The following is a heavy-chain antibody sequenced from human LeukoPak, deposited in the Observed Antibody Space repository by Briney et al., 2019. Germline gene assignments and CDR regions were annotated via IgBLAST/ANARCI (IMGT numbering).Heavy chain of an antibody. V-gene: IGHV4-34*01. CDR3: ARGRPGGGY. CDR2: INHSGST. J-gene: IGHJ4*02. CDR1: GGSFSGYY. D-gene: IGHD4-23*01. Sequence: SETLSLTCAVYGGSFSGYYWSWIRQPPGKGLEWIGEINHSGSTNYNPSLKSRVTIPVDTSKNQFSLKLSSVTAADTAAYYCARGRPGGGYWGQGTLVTVSS.